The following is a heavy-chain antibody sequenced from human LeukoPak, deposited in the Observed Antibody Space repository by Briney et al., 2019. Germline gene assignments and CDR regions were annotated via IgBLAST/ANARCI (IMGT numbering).Heavy chain of an antibody. V-gene: IGHV1-2*02. CDR3: AREMLNSYGPTGFDY. D-gene: IGHD5-18*01. J-gene: IGHJ4*02. CDR2: INPNSGGT. CDR1: GYTFTGYY. Sequence: ASVKVSCEASGYTFTGYYMHWVRQAPGQGLEWMGWINPNSGGTNYAQKFQGRVTMTRDTSISTAYMELSRLRSDDTAVYYCAREMLNSYGPTGFDYWGQGTLVTVSS.